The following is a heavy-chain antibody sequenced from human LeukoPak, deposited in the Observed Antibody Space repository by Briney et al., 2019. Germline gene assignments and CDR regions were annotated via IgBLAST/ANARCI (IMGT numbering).Heavy chain of an antibody. CDR1: GYTLTELS. CDR3: AMSTGSSGWYYFDY. Sequence: ASVTVSCKVSGYTLTELSMHWVRQAPGKGLEWMGGFDPEDGETIYAQKFQGRVTMTEDTSTDTAYMELSSLRSEDTAVYYCAMSTGSSGWYYFDYWGQGTLVTVSS. J-gene: IGHJ4*02. D-gene: IGHD6-19*01. V-gene: IGHV1-24*01. CDR2: FDPEDGET.